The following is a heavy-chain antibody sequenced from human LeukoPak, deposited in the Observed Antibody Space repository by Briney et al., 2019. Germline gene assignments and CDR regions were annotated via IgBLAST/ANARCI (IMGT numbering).Heavy chain of an antibody. J-gene: IGHJ4*02. CDR3: ARSPPVPYYHGSGSYFAY. CDR2: INHSGST. CDR1: GGSFSGYY. V-gene: IGHV4-34*01. D-gene: IGHD3-10*01. Sequence: SETLSLTCAVYGGSFSGYYWSWIRQPPGKGLEWIGEINHSGSTNYNPSLKSRVTISVDTSKNQFSLKLSSVTAADTAVYYCARSPPVPYYHGSGSYFAYWGQGTLVTVSS.